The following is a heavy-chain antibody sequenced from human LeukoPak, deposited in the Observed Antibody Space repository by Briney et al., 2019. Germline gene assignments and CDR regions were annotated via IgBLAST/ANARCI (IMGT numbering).Heavy chain of an antibody. D-gene: IGHD6-13*01. CDR3: AKDLAASGTRWFDP. CDR2: TRDDGRDE. V-gene: IGHV3-30*02. J-gene: IGHJ5*02. CDR1: GFTFNSYG. Sequence: GGSLRLSCTASGFTFNSYGMHWGRQAPGKGLEWVAFTRDDGRDEYYADSVKGRFTISRDNSKNMLYLQMNSLRVDDTAMYYCAKDLAASGTRWFDPWGQGTLVTVSS.